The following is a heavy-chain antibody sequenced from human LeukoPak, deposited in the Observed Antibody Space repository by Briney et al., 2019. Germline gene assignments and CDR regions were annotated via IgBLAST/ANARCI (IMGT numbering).Heavy chain of an antibody. Sequence: GASVKVSCKASGYTFTSYGISWVRQAPGQGLEWIGWISAYNGNTNYAQKLQGRVTMTTDTSTSTAYMELRSLRSDDTAVYYCARDPLVGATKVDAFDIWGQGTMVTVSS. CDR1: GYTFTSYG. D-gene: IGHD1-26*01. V-gene: IGHV1-18*01. CDR3: ARDPLVGATKVDAFDI. CDR2: ISAYNGNT. J-gene: IGHJ3*02.